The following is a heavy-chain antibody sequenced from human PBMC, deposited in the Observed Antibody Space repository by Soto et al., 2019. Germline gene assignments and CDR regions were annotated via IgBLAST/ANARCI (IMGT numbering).Heavy chain of an antibody. J-gene: IGHJ4*02. Sequence: GGSLRLSCAASGFAFTSYGFHWVRQAPGKGLEWVAHISNDGTKKFYADSVKGRFTISRDNSETTVYLHLTSLRPDDTALFYCARDVAMPTGLGLGYWGQGTLVTVSS. V-gene: IGHV3-30*03. CDR1: GFAFTSYG. CDR3: ARDVAMPTGLGLGY. CDR2: ISNDGTKK. D-gene: IGHD4-4*01.